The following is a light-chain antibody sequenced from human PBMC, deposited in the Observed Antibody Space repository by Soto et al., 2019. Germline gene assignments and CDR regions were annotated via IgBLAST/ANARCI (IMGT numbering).Light chain of an antibody. J-gene: IGKJ2*01. CDR2: DAS. Sequence: DIQMTQSPSTLSASVGDRVTITCRASQSISSWLAWYQQKPGKAPKLLIYDASSLEIGVPSRFSGSGSGTEFTLTISSLHPDDFATYYCQQYNSYSSYTFGQGTKLELK. CDR1: QSISSW. V-gene: IGKV1-5*01. CDR3: QQYNSYSSYT.